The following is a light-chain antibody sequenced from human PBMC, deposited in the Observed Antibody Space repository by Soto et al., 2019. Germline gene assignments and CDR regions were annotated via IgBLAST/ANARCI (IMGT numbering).Light chain of an antibody. CDR2: GAS. V-gene: IGKV3-20*01. CDR3: HQYDSSPLT. Sequence: EIVLTQSPGTLSLSPGERATLSCRASQSVSSSYLAWYQQKPGQAPRLLIYGASSRATGIPDRFSGSGSGTYCTLTISRLEPEYFSVYYCHQYDSSPLTFGGGTKVEIK. CDR1: QSVSSSY. J-gene: IGKJ4*01.